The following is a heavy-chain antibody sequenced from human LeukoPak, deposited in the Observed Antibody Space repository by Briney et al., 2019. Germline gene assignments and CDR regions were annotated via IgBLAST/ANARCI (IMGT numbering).Heavy chain of an antibody. CDR2: INHSGST. CDR1: GGSFSGYY. Sequence: SETLSLTCAVYGGSFSGYYWSWIRQPPGKGLEWIGEINHSGSTNYNPSLKSRVTISVDTSKNQFSLKLSSVTAADTAVYYCARGWVATSLFRGLYYYYGMDVRGQGTTVTVSS. CDR3: ARGWVATSLFRGLYYYYGMDV. V-gene: IGHV4-34*01. J-gene: IGHJ6*02. D-gene: IGHD5-12*01.